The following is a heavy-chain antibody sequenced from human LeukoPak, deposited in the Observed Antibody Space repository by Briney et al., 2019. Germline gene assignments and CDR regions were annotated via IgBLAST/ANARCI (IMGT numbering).Heavy chain of an antibody. V-gene: IGHV3-23*03. D-gene: IGHD1-26*01. J-gene: IGHJ2*01. CDR2: IYSGGST. Sequence: SGGSLRLSCAASGFTFSSYAMSWVRQAPGKGLEWVSVIYSGGSTYYADSVKGRFTISRDNSKNTLFLHMNTLRAEDTAIYYCAKDRTVGASYWYFDLWGRGTLVTVSS. CDR3: AKDRTVGASYWYFDL. CDR1: GFTFSSYA.